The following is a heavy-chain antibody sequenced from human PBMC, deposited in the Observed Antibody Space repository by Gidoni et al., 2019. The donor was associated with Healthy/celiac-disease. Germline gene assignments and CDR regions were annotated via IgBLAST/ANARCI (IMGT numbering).Heavy chain of an antibody. J-gene: IGHJ6*02. CDR2: IWYDGSNK. V-gene: IGHV3-33*01. Sequence: QVQLVESGGGVVQPGRSLRLSCAASGFTFSSYGMHWVRQAPGKGLEWVSVIWYDGSNKYYADSVKGRFTISRDNSKNTLYLQMNSLRAEDTAVYYCARDLDSSGYNYYYYGMDVWGQGTTVTVSS. CDR1: GFTFSSYG. CDR3: ARDLDSSGYNYYYYGMDV. D-gene: IGHD3-22*01.